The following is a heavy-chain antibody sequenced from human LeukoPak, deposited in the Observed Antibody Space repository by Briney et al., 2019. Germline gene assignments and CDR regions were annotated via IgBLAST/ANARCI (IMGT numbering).Heavy chain of an antibody. CDR2: ISYDGNKK. J-gene: IGHJ4*02. CDR3: SKTSGGNY. CDR1: GFTFNGFG. Sequence: PGGSLRLSCAASGFTFNGFGMFWVRQAPGKGLEWMAVISYDGNKKDYADSVKGRFTISRDNSKSTLYLQMNSLRAEDTALYYCSKTSGGNYWGQGTLVTVS. V-gene: IGHV3-30*18. D-gene: IGHD2-15*01.